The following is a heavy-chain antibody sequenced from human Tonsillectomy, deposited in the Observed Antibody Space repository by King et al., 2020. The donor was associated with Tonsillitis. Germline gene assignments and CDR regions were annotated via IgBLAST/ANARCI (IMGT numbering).Heavy chain of an antibody. Sequence: VQLVESGGGVVQPGGSRRLSCVASGFSINFYGAHWVRQAPGKGLEWLAFTRFDGSNSKYADSVKGRFTISRDNSKNSLYLQMNSLRREDSAVYYCRTISYGDSIFDYWGQGALVTVSS. CDR1: GFSINFYG. V-gene: IGHV3-30*02. J-gene: IGHJ4*02. D-gene: IGHD4-17*01. CDR3: RTISYGDSIFDY. CDR2: TRFDGSNS.